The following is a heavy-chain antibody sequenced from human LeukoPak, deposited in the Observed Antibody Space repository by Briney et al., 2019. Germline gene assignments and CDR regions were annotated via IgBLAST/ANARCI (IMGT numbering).Heavy chain of an antibody. CDR1: GFTFSFCS. CDR3: ARVHRGYSYGRLDY. Sequence: PGGALRLSCAASGFTFSFCSMNWGRQAPGKGLEWGSYISSSDNTIHYADSVTGRFTISRDNAKTSLYLEMNSLRDEDTAVYYCARVHRGYSYGRLDYWGQGTLVTISS. J-gene: IGHJ4*02. D-gene: IGHD5-18*01. V-gene: IGHV3-48*02. CDR2: ISSSDNTI.